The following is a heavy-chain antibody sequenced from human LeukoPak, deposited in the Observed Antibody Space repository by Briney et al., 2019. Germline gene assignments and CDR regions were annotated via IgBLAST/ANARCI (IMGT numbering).Heavy chain of an antibody. V-gene: IGHV4-59*01. D-gene: IGHD6-13*01. Sequence: SETLSLTCTVSGGSISSYYWSWIRQPPGKGLEWIGYIYYSGSTNYNPSLKSRVTISVDTSKNQFSLKLRSVTAADTAVYYCARVYYSSSYDYWYFDLWGRGTLVTVSS. CDR3: ARVYYSSSYDYWYFDL. CDR1: GGSISSYY. CDR2: IYYSGST. J-gene: IGHJ2*01.